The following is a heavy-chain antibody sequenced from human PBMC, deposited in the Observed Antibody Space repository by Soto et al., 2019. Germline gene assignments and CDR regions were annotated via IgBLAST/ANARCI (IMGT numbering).Heavy chain of an antibody. D-gene: IGHD4-17*01. CDR2: GSYSGTT. CDR3: ARGATVTQYDY. J-gene: IGHJ4*02. V-gene: IGHV4-61*01. Sequence: LSLTCTVSGVSVSSGSFYWAWIRQPPGKGLEWIGFGSYSGTTNYKPSLMSRVTISVDTSRSQISLKVSSLTAADTAVYYCARGATVTQYDYWGQGTLVTVSS. CDR1: GVSVSSGSFY.